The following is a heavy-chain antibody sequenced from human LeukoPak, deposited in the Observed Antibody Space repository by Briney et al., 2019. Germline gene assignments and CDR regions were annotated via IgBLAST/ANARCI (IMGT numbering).Heavy chain of an antibody. Sequence: GASVKVSCKASGYSFTGYYMHWVRQAPGQGLEWMGWINPNSGGTNYAQKFQGRVTMTRDTSISTAYMELSRLRSDDTAVYYCARVEDRYNWNYRAFDYWGQGTLVTVSS. CDR3: ARVEDRYNWNYRAFDY. CDR1: GYSFTGYY. J-gene: IGHJ4*02. V-gene: IGHV1-2*02. CDR2: INPNSGGT. D-gene: IGHD1-7*01.